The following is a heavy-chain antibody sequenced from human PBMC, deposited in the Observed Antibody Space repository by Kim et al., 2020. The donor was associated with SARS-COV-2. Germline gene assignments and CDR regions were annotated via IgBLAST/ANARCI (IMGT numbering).Heavy chain of an antibody. J-gene: IGHJ1*01. Sequence: GGSLRLSCAASGFTFSGYTMNWVRQAPGKGLEWVSYISSSSGTIYYADSVKGRFTISRDNANNSLYLQMNSLRDEDTAVYYCARGRGGNCGADCYSGYIHNWGQGALVTVSS. V-gene: IGHV3-48*02. CDR1: GFTFSGYT. D-gene: IGHD2-21*02. CDR2: ISSSSGTI. CDR3: ARGRGGNCGADCYSGYIHN.